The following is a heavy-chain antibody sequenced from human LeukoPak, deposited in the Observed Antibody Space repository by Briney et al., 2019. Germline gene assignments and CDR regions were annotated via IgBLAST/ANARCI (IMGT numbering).Heavy chain of an antibody. V-gene: IGHV1-18*01. J-gene: IGHJ5*02. CDR3: VRVNGETVSTSLKWFDP. CDR1: GFTFTSYG. CDR2: ISAYNGNT. D-gene: IGHD5/OR15-5a*01. Sequence: ASVKVSCKASGFTFTSYGINWVRQAPGQGLEWMGWISAYNGNTKYAQKFQGTVTMTTDTSTTTAYMELRSLRYDDTAVYYCVRVNGETVSTSLKWFDPWGQGTLVTVSS.